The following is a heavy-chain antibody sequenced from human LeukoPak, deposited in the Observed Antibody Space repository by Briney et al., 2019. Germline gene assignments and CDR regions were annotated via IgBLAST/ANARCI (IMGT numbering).Heavy chain of an antibody. CDR3: VRDFGNGVGAGDY. J-gene: IGHJ4*02. V-gene: IGHV3-7*01. CDR2: IKQDGSEK. D-gene: IGHD2-8*01. CDR1: GFTFSSYW. Sequence: GGSLRLSCAASGFTFSSYWMSWVRQAPGKGLERVANIKQDGSEKYYVDSVKGRFTISRDNAKNSLCLQMNSLRAEDTAVYYCVRDFGNGVGAGDYWGQGTLVTVSS.